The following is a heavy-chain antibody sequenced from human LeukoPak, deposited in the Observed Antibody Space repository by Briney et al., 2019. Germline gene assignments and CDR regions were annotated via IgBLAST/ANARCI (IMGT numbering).Heavy chain of an antibody. D-gene: IGHD5-18*01. J-gene: IGHJ6*03. V-gene: IGHV4-59*08. CDR1: GGSINNYY. CDR3: ARQGRGYSYGFTVYYYYMDV. CDR2: IRYSGST. Sequence: SETLSLTCTVSGGSINNYYWSWIRQPPGKGLEWIGYIRYSGSTNYNPSLKSRVTISVDTSKNQFSLKLSSVTAADTAVYYCARQGRGYSYGFTVYYYYMDVWGKGTTVTISS.